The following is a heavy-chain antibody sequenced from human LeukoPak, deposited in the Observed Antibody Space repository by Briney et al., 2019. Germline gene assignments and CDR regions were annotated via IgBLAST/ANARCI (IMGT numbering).Heavy chain of an antibody. V-gene: IGHV1-2*02. D-gene: IGHD2-15*01. CDR3: AREDCSGGSCYYYYYGMDV. CDR1: GYTFTGYY. Sequence: GASVKVSCKASGYTFTGYYMHWVRQAPGQGLEWMGWINPNSGGTNYAQKFQGRVTMTRDTSISTAYMELSRLRSDDTAVYYCAREDCSGGSCYYYYYGMDVWGQGTTVTVSS. CDR2: INPNSGGT. J-gene: IGHJ6*02.